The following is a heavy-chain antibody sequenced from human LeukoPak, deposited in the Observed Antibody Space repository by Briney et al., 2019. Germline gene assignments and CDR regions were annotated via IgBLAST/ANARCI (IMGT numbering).Heavy chain of an antibody. V-gene: IGHV4-34*01. CDR2: INHSGST. CDR1: GGSFSGYY. J-gene: IGHJ4*02. Sequence: SETLSLTCAVYGGSFSGYYWSWIRQPPGKGLEWIGEINHSGSTNYNPSLKSRVTISVDTSKNQFSLKLSSVTAADTAVYYCARGPYYYDSSGYYPLVDYWGQGTLVTVSS. D-gene: IGHD3-22*01. CDR3: ARGPYYYDSSGYYPLVDY.